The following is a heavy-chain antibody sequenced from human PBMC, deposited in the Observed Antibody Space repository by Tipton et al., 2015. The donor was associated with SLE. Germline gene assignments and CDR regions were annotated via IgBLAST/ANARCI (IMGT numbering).Heavy chain of an antibody. CDR1: GGSLSDYY. D-gene: IGHD3-10*01. CDR3: ASLYGSGSGYAFDI. J-gene: IGHJ3*02. CDR2: INHSGST. Sequence: TLSLTCAVYGGSLSDYYWNWIRQPPGKGLEWIGEINHSGSTNYNPSLKSRVSISLDTSKNQFSLKLNSVTAADTAVYYCASLYGSGSGYAFDIWDQGTMVTVSS. V-gene: IGHV4-34*01.